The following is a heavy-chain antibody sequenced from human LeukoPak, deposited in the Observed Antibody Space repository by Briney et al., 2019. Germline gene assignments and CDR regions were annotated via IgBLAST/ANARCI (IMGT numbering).Heavy chain of an antibody. V-gene: IGHV4-39*01. J-gene: IGHJ5*02. CDR3: ARHVQWLVVVRWFDP. CDR1: GDSISSSSYY. Sequence: PSETLSLTCTVSGDSISSSSYYWGWIRQPPGKGLEWIGEINHSGSTNYNPSLKSRVTISVDTSKNQFSLKLSSVTAADTAVYYCARHVQWLVVVRWFDPWGQGTLVTVSS. D-gene: IGHD6-19*01. CDR2: INHSGST.